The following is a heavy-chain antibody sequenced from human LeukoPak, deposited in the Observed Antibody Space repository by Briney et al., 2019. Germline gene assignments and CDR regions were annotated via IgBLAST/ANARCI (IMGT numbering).Heavy chain of an antibody. CDR3: ARISLTMRDAFDI. CDR2: IYYSGST. Sequence: PSETLSLTCTVSGGSISSGDYYWSWIRQPPGKGLEWIGYIYYSGSTYYNPSLKSRVTISVDTSKNQFSLKLSSVTAADTAVYYCARISLTMRDAFDIWGQGTTVTVST. V-gene: IGHV4-30-4*01. CDR1: GGSISSGDYY. D-gene: IGHD4/OR15-4a*01. J-gene: IGHJ3*02.